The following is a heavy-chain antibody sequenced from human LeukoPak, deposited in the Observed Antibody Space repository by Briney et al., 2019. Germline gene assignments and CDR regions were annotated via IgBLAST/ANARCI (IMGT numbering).Heavy chain of an antibody. Sequence: PGGSLRLSCAASGFTFNSYSMNWVRQAPGKGLEWVSSISSSSSYIYYADSVKGRFTISRDNAKNSLYLQMNSLRAEDTAVYYCARDQDYSYGPPGYWGQGTLVTVSS. CDR2: ISSSSSYI. CDR3: ARDQDYSYGPPGY. V-gene: IGHV3-21*01. D-gene: IGHD5-18*01. CDR1: GFTFNSYS. J-gene: IGHJ4*02.